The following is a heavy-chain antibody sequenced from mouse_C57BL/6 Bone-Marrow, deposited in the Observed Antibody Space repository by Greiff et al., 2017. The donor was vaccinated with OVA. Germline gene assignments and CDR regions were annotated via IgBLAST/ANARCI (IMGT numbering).Heavy chain of an antibody. Sequence: EVQGVASGGGLVQPGDSLSLSCAASGFTFTNYYMSWVRQPPGKALEWLAFIRNKPNGSTTEYSASVKGRFTISRDNSQSILYLQMNALIAEDSATYYCARYKGRVAVDYFDYWGQGTALTVSS. J-gene: IGHJ2*01. V-gene: IGHV7-3*01. D-gene: IGHD1-1*01. CDR3: ARYKGRVAVDYFDY. CDR1: GFTFTNYY. CDR2: IRNKPNGSTT.